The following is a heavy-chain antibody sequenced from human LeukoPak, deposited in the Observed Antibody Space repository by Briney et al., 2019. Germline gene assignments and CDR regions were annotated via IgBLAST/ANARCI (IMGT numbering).Heavy chain of an antibody. Sequence: ASVKVSCKASGYTFTSYYMHWVRQAPGHGLEWMGIINPSGGSTSYAQKFQGRVTMTRDTSTSTVYMELSSLRSEDTAVYYCARGIGAYYDFWSGYPDSDWFDPWGQGTLVTVSS. J-gene: IGHJ5*02. D-gene: IGHD3-3*01. CDR1: GYTFTSYY. V-gene: IGHV1-46*01. CDR3: ARGIGAYYDFWSGYPDSDWFDP. CDR2: INPSGGST.